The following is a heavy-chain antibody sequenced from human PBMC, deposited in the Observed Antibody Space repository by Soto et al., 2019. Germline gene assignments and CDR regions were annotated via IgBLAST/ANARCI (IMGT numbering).Heavy chain of an antibody. D-gene: IGHD3-16*01. V-gene: IGHV4-34*01. CDR1: GGSFIVYY. Sequence: SEPLSLTCSVYGGSFIVYYWSWIRQPPGKGLEWIGEINHSGSTNYNPSLKSRVTISVDTSKNQFSLKLSSVTAADTAVYYCARVLYRRLDAFDIWGQGKMVTVSS. CDR2: INHSGST. J-gene: IGHJ3*02. CDR3: ARVLYRRLDAFDI.